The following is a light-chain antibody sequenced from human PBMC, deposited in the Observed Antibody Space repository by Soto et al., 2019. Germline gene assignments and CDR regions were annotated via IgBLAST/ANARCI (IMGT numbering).Light chain of an antibody. CDR2: WAS. V-gene: IGKV4-1*01. Sequence: DIVMTQSPDSLAVSLGERATINCKSSQSVLYSSNNKNYLTWYQQKPGQPPKLLIYWASTRESGVPERFSGSGSGTDFTLTISNLQAEDVAVYYCQQYYNTPLTFGGGTKV. CDR1: QSVLYSSNNKNY. CDR3: QQYYNTPLT. J-gene: IGKJ4*01.